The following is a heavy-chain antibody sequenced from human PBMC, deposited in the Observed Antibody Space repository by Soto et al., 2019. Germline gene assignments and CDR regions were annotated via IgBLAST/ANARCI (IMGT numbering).Heavy chain of an antibody. CDR3: ASGTNGAFFVY. Sequence: QVQLVESAGGLVKPGGSLRLSCAASGVTFSDYYMSWIRQAPGKGLEWVSYISSRSSTIFYADSVKGRFTISRDNVKNSLYLQMNSLTAEDTAVYYCASGTNGAFFVYWGQGILVTVSS. V-gene: IGHV3-11*01. J-gene: IGHJ4*02. CDR1: GVTFSDYY. CDR2: ISSRSSTI. D-gene: IGHD2-8*01.